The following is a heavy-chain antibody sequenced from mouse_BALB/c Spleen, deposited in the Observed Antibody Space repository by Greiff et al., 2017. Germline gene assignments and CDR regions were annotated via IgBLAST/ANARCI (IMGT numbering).Heavy chain of an antibody. D-gene: IGHD2-4*01. CDR3: AREGSTMIHGWYFDV. J-gene: IGHJ1*01. CDR2: ISSGGST. Sequence: EVMLVESGGGLVKPGGSLKLSCAASGFTFSSYAMSWVRQTPEKRLEWVASISSGGSTYYPDSVKGRFTISRDNARNILYLQMSSLRSEDTAMYYCAREGSTMIHGWYFDVWGAGTTVTVSS. V-gene: IGHV5-6-5*01. CDR1: GFTFSSYA.